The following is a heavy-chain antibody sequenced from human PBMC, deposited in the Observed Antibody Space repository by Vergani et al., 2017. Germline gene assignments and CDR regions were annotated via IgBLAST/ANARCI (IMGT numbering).Heavy chain of an antibody. J-gene: IGHJ5*01. CDR2: IWYDGSNK. CDR3: ARWCNEKRLDS. CDR1: GFTFSSHG. V-gene: IGHV3-33*01. D-gene: IGHD2-15*01. Sequence: QVQLVESEGGVVQPGRSLTLSCVASGFTFSSHGMHWVRQAPGKGLEGVAVIWYDGSNKYYGDPVKGRFTLSRDNPKNTLYLQMNSLRVEDTAVYYCARWCNEKRLDSWGQGTLVTVSS.